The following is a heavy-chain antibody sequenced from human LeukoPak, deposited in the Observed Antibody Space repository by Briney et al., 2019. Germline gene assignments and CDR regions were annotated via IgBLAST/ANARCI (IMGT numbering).Heavy chain of an antibody. D-gene: IGHD2-15*01. CDR3: ARRSYCSGGSCYHSRGIASLDY. J-gene: IGHJ4*02. V-gene: IGHV1-46*01. Sequence: ASVKVSCKASGYTFTGYYMHWVRQAPGQGLEWMGIINPSGGSTSYAQKFQGRVTMTRDMSTSTVYMELSSLRSEDTAVYYCARRSYCSGGSCYHSRGIASLDYWGQGTLVTVSS. CDR2: INPSGGST. CDR1: GYTFTGYY.